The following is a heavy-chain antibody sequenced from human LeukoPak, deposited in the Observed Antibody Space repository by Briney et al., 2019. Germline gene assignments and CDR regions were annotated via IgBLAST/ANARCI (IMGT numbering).Heavy chain of an antibody. CDR3: VRHVSTESCGVDCYSGGFDY. CDR1: GGSISSSSYY. Sequence: SETLSLTCTVSGGSISSSSYYWGWIRQPPGKGLEWIGGIYYSGTTYYNPSLKSRVTVSVDTSKNQFSLKLSSVTAADTAVYYCVRHVSTESCGVDCYSGGFDYWGQGTLVTVSS. D-gene: IGHD2-21*02. J-gene: IGHJ4*02. V-gene: IGHV4-39*01. CDR2: IYYSGTT.